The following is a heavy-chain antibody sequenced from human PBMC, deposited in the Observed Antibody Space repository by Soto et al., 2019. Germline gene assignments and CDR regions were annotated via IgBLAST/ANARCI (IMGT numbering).Heavy chain of an antibody. D-gene: IGHD3-10*01. CDR3: ARSGDLLWSPLAY. CDR1: GYTFTSYD. J-gene: IGHJ4*02. V-gene: IGHV1-8*01. Sequence: QVQLVQSGAEVKKPGASVKVSCKASGYTFTSYDINWVRQATGQGLEWMGWMNPNSRKTAYAQKFQGRVNMTRNISRSTAYMELSSLRYEDTAGYCCARSGDLLWSPLAYWGQGALVTVSS. CDR2: MNPNSRKT.